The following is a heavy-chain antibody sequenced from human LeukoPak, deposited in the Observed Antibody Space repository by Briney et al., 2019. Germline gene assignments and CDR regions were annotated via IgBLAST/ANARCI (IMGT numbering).Heavy chain of an antibody. CDR2: IIPNSGGT. J-gene: IGHJ4*02. V-gene: IGHV1-2*02. Sequence: ASVKVSCKASGGTFSSYAISWVRQAPGQGLEWMGRIIPNSGGTNYAQKFQGRVTMTRDTSISAAYMELSRLRSDDTAVYYCARGSDIGGSVYWGQGTLVTVSP. D-gene: IGHD5-12*01. CDR3: ARGSDIGGSVY. CDR1: GGTFSSYA.